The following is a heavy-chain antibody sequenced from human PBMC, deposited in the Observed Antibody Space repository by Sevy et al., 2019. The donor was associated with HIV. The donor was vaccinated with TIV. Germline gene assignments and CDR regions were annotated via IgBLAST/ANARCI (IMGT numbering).Heavy chain of an antibody. CDR2: ISGSGDST. V-gene: IGHV3-23*01. J-gene: IGHJ6*02. D-gene: IGHD3-3*01. Sequence: GGSLRLSCAASGFTFSSYAMSWVRQAPGKGLQWVSVISGSGDSTYYADSVMGRFTIFGDNSKNTMYLQMTSLTAGDTAVYFCAGRPDFGVVIPTGVLDVWGQGTTVTVSS. CDR1: GFTFSSYA. CDR3: AGRPDFGVVIPTGVLDV.